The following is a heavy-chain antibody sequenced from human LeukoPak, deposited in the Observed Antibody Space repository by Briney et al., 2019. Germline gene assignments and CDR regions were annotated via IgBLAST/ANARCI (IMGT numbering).Heavy chain of an antibody. Sequence: GGSLRLSCAASGFTFSDYYMSWIRQAPGKGLEWVSYISSSGSTIYYADSVKGRFTISRDNAKNTLYLQMNSLRAEDTAVYYCAKFQYSSGWIDYWGQGTLVTVSS. D-gene: IGHD6-19*01. J-gene: IGHJ4*02. CDR3: AKFQYSSGWIDY. V-gene: IGHV3-11*01. CDR1: GFTFSDYY. CDR2: ISSSGSTI.